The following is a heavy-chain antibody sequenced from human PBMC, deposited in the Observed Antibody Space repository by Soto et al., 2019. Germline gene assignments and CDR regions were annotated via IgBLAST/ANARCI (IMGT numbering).Heavy chain of an antibody. CDR2: TYYRSKWYN. CDR1: GDSVSSNSGA. D-gene: IGHD3-10*01. J-gene: IGHJ6*02. V-gene: IGHV6-1*01. CDR3: ARQRSGSQYYGLDV. Sequence: QVQLQQSGARLVKPSQTLSLTCAISGDSVSSNSGAWNWIRQSPSRGLEWLGRTYYRSKWYNDYAVSVKSRISINPDTSKTEFSLQLNSVNPEDTAVYYCARQRSGSQYYGLDVWGQGTTVTVSS.